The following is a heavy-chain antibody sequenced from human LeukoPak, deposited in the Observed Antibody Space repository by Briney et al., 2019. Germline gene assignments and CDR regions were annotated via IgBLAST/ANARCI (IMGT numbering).Heavy chain of an antibody. CDR1: GGSFSGYY. J-gene: IGHJ5*02. V-gene: IGHV4-34*01. CDR2: INHSGST. CDR3: GRTRGLRFWEWLWEENWSAP. D-gene: IGHD3-3*01. Sequence: SETLSLTCAVYGGSFSGYYWSWIRQPPGKGLEWIGEINHSGSTNYNPSLKSRVTISVDTSKNQFSLKLSSVTAADTAVYYCGRTRGLRFWEWLWEENWSAPGGKETLAPVSS.